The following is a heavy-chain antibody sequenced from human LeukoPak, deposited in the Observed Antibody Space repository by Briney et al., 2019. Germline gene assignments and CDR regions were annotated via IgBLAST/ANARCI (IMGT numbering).Heavy chain of an antibody. CDR3: ARDLATRQRTGLYDS. J-gene: IGHJ4*02. CDR1: GFTFRTYG. D-gene: IGHD3-16*02. CDR2: IRYDGSNK. Sequence: GGSLRLSCAASGFTFRTYGMHWVRQAPGKGLEWVAFIRYDGSNKYYADSVKGRFTISRDNSKNTLYLQMNSLRAEDTAVYYCARDLATRQRTGLYDSWGQGALVTVSS. V-gene: IGHV3-30*02.